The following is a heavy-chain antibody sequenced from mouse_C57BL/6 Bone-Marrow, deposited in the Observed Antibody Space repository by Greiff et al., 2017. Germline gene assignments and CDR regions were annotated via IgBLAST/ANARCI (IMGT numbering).Heavy chain of an antibody. D-gene: IGHD4-1*01. CDR2: INPNYGTT. V-gene: IGHV1-39*01. J-gene: IGHJ4*01. CDR1: GYSFTDYN. Sequence: EVQLQQSGPELVKPGASVKISCKASGYSFTDYNMNWVKQSNGKSLEWIGVINPNYGTTSYNQKFKGKATLTVDQSSSTAYMQLNSLTSEDSAVYYCASWETGTSHYYAMDYWGQGTSVTVSS. CDR3: ASWETGTSHYYAMDY.